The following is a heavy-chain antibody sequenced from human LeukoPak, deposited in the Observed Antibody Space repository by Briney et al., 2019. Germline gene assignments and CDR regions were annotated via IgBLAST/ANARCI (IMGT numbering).Heavy chain of an antibody. V-gene: IGHV3-9*01. CDR2: ISWNSGSI. CDR1: GFTFDDYA. CDR3: AKDTFYYGSGSLYGMDV. D-gene: IGHD3-10*01. Sequence: GRSLRLSCAASGFTFDDYAMHWVRQAPGKGLEWVSGISWNSGSIGYADSVKGRFTISRDNAKNSLYLQMNSLRAEDTALYYCAKDTFYYGSGSLYGMDVWGQGTTVTVSS. J-gene: IGHJ6*02.